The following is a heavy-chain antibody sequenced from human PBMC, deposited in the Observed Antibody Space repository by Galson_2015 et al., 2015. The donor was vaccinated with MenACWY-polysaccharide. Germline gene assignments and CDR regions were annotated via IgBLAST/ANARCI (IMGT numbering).Heavy chain of an antibody. Sequence: SLRLSCTASGFTFSSYAMSWVRQAPGKGLEWISYISSSGATIHYADSVKGRFTISRDNAKNSLYLQMTSLRAEDTAVYYCARGLSTRWGRDFWGQGTLVTVSS. D-gene: IGHD2/OR15-2a*01. CDR1: GFTFSSYA. V-gene: IGHV3-48*03. J-gene: IGHJ4*02. CDR3: ARGLSTRWGRDF. CDR2: ISSSGATI.